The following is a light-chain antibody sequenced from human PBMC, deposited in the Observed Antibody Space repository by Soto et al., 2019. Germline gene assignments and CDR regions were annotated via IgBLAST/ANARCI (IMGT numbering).Light chain of an antibody. CDR3: QGWDRSTVV. CDR2: QDS. CDR1: NLGDKY. J-gene: IGLJ2*01. V-gene: IGLV3-1*01. Sequence: SYELTQPPSVSVSPGQTASITCSGDNLGDKYACWYQQKPGQSPVLVIYQDSKRPSGVPERFSGSNSGNTATLTISGTQAMDEADYYCQGWDRSTVVVGGGTKLTVL.